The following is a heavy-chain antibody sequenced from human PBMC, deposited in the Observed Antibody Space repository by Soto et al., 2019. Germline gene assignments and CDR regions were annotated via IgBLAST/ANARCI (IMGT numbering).Heavy chain of an antibody. V-gene: IGHV3-33*08. J-gene: IGHJ4*02. D-gene: IGHD3-10*01. Sequence: PGGSLRLSCAASGFTFSSYGMHWVRQAPGKGLEWVAVIWYDGSNKYYADSVKGRFTISRDNSKNTLYLQMNSLRAEDTAVYYCASQTAPSSKIIFDYWGQGTLVTV. CDR2: IWYDGSNK. CDR3: ASQTAPSSKIIFDY. CDR1: GFTFSSYG.